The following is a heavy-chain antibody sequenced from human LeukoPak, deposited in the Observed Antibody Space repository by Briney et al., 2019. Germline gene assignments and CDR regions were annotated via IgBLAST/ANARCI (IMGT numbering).Heavy chain of an antibody. CDR3: AKSGIAAAGTKRAEYFQH. Sequence: GGSLRLSCAASGFTFSSYGMHWVRQAPGKGLEWVAVIWYDGSNKYYADSVKGRFTISRDNSKNTLYLQMNSLRAEDTAVYYCAKSGIAAAGTKRAEYFQHWGQGTLVTVSS. J-gene: IGHJ1*01. D-gene: IGHD6-13*01. V-gene: IGHV3-33*06. CDR2: IWYDGSNK. CDR1: GFTFSSYG.